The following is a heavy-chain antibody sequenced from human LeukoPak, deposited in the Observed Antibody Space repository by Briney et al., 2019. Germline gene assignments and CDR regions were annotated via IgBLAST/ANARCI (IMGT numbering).Heavy chain of an antibody. J-gene: IGHJ3*02. V-gene: IGHV3-53*01. Sequence: GGSLRLSCAASGFTVSSNYMSWVRQAPGKGLEWVSVIYSGGSTYYADSVKGRFTISRDNAKNTLYLQMNSLGAEDTAVYYCARDGTANAFDIWGQGTVVTVSS. CDR1: GFTVSSNY. CDR3: ARDGTANAFDI. CDR2: IYSGGST. D-gene: IGHD6-25*01.